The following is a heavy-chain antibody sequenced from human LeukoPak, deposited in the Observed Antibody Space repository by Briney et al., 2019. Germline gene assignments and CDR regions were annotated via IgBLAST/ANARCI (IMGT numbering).Heavy chain of an antibody. CDR2: ISGSGGST. CDR3: AKVKKRVGATNNDAFDI. Sequence: EPGGSLRLSCAASGFTFSSYAMSWVRQAPGKGLEWVSAISGSGGSTYYADSVKGRFTISRDNSKNTLYLQMNSLRAEDTAVYYCAKVKKRVGATNNDAFDIWGQGTMVTVSS. J-gene: IGHJ3*02. D-gene: IGHD1-26*01. V-gene: IGHV3-23*01. CDR1: GFTFSSYA.